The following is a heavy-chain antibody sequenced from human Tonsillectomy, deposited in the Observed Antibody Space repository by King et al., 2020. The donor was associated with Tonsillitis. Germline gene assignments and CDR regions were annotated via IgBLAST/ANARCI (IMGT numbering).Heavy chain of an antibody. J-gene: IGHJ4*01. V-gene: IGHV4-39*07. D-gene: IGHD4-17*01. Sequence: QLQESGPGLVKPSETLSLTCTVSGGSIRSGSYYWGWIRQPPGKGLEWIGTIYYSGSTYYNPSLKSRVTISINTSKNQFSLKLSSVTAADTAVYFCASRGYGDPLFDYWGQGTLVTVSS. CDR1: GGSIRSGSYY. CDR2: IYYSGST. CDR3: ASRGYGDPLFDY.